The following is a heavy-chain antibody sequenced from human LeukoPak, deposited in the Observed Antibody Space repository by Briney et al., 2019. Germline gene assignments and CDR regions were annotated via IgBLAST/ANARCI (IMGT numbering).Heavy chain of an antibody. CDR3: AKSSGPGGYYYYGMDV. Sequence: PGGSLRLSCAASEFTFNTYAVSWVRQAPGKGLEWVSAISGDGGITYYADSVRGRFTISRDNSKSTLYLQMNSLRAEDTAVYYCAKSSGPGGYYYYGMDVWGQGTTVTVSS. J-gene: IGHJ6*02. CDR1: EFTFNTYA. V-gene: IGHV3-23*01. CDR2: ISGDGGIT. D-gene: IGHD3-22*01.